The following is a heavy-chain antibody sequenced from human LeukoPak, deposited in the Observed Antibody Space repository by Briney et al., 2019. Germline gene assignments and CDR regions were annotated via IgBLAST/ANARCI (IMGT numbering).Heavy chain of an antibody. D-gene: IGHD3-10*01. V-gene: IGHV3-15*07. CDR1: GFPFSDAW. Sequence: GGSLRLACAVSGFPFSDAWMNWVRQVPGRGLEWVGLIKSKTNGGTTDYTTPVKGRFTISRDDSKNTLYLQMNSLKIEDTAVYYCVRELSGSFDYWGQGTLVTVSS. J-gene: IGHJ4*02. CDR3: VRELSGSFDY. CDR2: IKSKTNGGTT.